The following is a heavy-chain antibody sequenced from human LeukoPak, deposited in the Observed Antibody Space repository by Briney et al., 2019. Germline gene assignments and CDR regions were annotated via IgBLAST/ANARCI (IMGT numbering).Heavy chain of an antibody. J-gene: IGHJ4*02. CDR3: ARSDDYDSSGYYYDY. CDR2: IYTSGST. Sequence: SETLSLTCTVPGGSISRGSYYWRWSRQPAGRGLEWIGRIYTSGSTNYNPSLKSRVTISVDTSKNQFSLKLSSVTAADTAVYYCARSDDYDSSGYYYDYWGQGTLVTVSS. CDR1: GGSISRGSYY. D-gene: IGHD3-22*01. V-gene: IGHV4-61*02.